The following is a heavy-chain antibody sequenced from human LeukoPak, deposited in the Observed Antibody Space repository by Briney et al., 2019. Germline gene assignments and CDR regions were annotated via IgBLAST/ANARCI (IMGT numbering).Heavy chain of an antibody. CDR3: ARDRRFDFWSGYSMPVSPPALGGQYNWFDP. D-gene: IGHD3-3*01. Sequence: SVKVSCKASGGTFSSYTISWVRQAPGQGLEWMGRIIPILGIANYAQKFQGRVTITADKSTSTAYMELSSLRPEDTAVYYCARDRRFDFWSGYSMPVSPPALGGQYNWFDPWGRGTLVTVSS. CDR2: IIPILGIA. V-gene: IGHV1-69*04. J-gene: IGHJ5*02. CDR1: GGTFSSYT.